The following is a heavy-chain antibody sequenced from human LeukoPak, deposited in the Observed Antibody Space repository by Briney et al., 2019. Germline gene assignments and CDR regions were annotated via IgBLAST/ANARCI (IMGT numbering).Heavy chain of an antibody. V-gene: IGHV1-2*02. J-gene: IGHJ4*02. Sequence: ASVKVSCKASGYTLTAYYMHWMRQAPGQGLDWLGWINPNSGGTNYAQKFQGRVTMTRDTSISTAYMELSRLSSDDTAVYYCARRAARGDSGQSESPFDYWGQGTLVTVSS. CDR1: GYTLTAYY. CDR3: ARRAARGDSGQSESPFDY. CDR2: INPNSGGT. D-gene: IGHD5-12*01.